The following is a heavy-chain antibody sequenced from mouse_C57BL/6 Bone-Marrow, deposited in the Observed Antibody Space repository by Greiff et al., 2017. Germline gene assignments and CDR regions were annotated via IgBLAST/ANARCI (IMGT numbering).Heavy chain of an antibody. V-gene: IGHV2-2*01. CDR3: ASHLWWNSFYYYAMDY. D-gene: IGHD1-1*02. CDR1: GFSLTSYG. J-gene: IGHJ4*01. Sequence: VNVVESGPGLVQPSQSLSITCTVSGFSLTSYGVHWVRQSPGKGLEWLGVIWSGGSTDYNAAFISRLSISKDNSKSQVFFKMNSLQADDTAIYYCASHLWWNSFYYYAMDYWGQGTSVTVSS. CDR2: IWSGGST.